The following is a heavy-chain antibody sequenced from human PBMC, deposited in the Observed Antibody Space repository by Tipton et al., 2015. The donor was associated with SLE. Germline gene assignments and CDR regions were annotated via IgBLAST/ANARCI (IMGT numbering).Heavy chain of an antibody. CDR2: IYHSGST. V-gene: IGHV4-38-2*01. D-gene: IGHD2-21*01. CDR3: ARRPLSVGIPFDY. CDR1: GYSISSGYY. Sequence: TLSLTCAVSGYSISSGYYWGWIRQPPGKGLEWIGGIYHSGSTYYNPSLKSRVTISVDTSKNQFSLKLSSVTAADTAVYYCARRPLSVGIPFDYWGQGTLVTVSS. J-gene: IGHJ4*02.